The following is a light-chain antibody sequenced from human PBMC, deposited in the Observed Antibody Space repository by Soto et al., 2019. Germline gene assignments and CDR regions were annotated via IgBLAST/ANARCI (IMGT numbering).Light chain of an antibody. J-gene: IGKJ1*01. CDR2: DAS. CDR1: QTVINTY. V-gene: IGKV3-20*01. CDR3: QQYGTSQWT. Sequence: EIVLTQSPGTLSLSPGERATLSCRASQTVINTYVAWYQQKPGQAPRLLIYDASTRATGIPDRFRGSGSGTDFALTIRRLGTEDFAVYYCQQYGTSQWTFGQVTKVDIK.